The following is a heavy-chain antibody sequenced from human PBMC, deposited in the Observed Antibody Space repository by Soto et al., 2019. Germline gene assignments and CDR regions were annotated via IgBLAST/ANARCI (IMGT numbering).Heavy chain of an antibody. D-gene: IGHD3-10*01. CDR3: ARPEGYGSGSYYFDS. CDR1: GGTFSSYA. J-gene: IGHJ4*02. V-gene: IGHV1-46*01. Sequence: ASVKVSCKVSGGTFSSYAISWVRQAPGQGLEWMGIVYVTGTGTRSAQKFQGRLTMTRDRSTSTVYMELSSLRSEDTAVYYCARPEGYGSGSYYFDSWGQGTLVTVSS. CDR2: VYVTGTGT.